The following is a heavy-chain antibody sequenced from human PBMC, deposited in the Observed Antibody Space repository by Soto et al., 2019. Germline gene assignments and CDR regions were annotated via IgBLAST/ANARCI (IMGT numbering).Heavy chain of an antibody. J-gene: IGHJ4*02. Sequence: SGTLSITCTVSGGSISSYYWSWIRQPPGKGLEWIGYIYYSGSTNYNPSLKSRVTISVDTSKNQFSLKLSSVTAADTAVYYCATSDCSSTSCYLDYWDQGTLVTVSS. V-gene: IGHV4-59*08. D-gene: IGHD2-2*01. CDR2: IYYSGST. CDR1: GGSISSYY. CDR3: ATSDCSSTSCYLDY.